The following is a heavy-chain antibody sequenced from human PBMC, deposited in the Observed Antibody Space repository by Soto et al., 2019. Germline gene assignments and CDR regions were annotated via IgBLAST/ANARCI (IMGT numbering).Heavy chain of an antibody. J-gene: IGHJ6*02. Sequence: QVQLQESGPGLVKPSQTLSLTCTVSGGSISSGDYYWSWIRQPPGKGLEWIGYIYYSGSTNYNPSLKSRVTISVDTSKNQFSLKLSSVTAADTAVYYCARIPTVQQLVLLDYYYGMDVWGQGTTVTVSS. V-gene: IGHV4-30-4*01. CDR2: IYYSGST. D-gene: IGHD6-13*01. CDR1: GGSISSGDYY. CDR3: ARIPTVQQLVLLDYYYGMDV.